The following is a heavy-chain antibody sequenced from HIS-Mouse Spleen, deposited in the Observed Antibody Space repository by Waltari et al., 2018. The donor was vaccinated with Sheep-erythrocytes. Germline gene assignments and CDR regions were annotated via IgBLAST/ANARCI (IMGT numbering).Heavy chain of an antibody. D-gene: IGHD3-9*01. CDR1: GGSFSGYY. CDR2: LNHSGST. CDR3: ARGGRRTGFDY. V-gene: IGHV4-34*01. Sequence: QVQLQQWGAGLLKPSETLSLTCAVYGGSFSGYYWSWIRQPPGKGLEWIGELNHSGSTTYNPSLKSRVTISVDTSKNQFSLKLSSVTAADTAVYYCARGGRRTGFDYWGQGTLVTVSS. J-gene: IGHJ4*02.